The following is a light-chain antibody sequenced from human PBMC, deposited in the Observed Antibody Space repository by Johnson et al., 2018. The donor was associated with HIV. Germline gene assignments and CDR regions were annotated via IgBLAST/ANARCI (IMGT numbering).Light chain of an antibody. CDR3: GTWDSSLSAGP. CDR2: ENN. J-gene: IGLJ1*01. CDR1: SSNIGNNY. V-gene: IGLV1-51*02. Sequence: QSVLTQPPSVSAAPGQKVTISCSGSSSNIGNNYVSWYQQLPGTAPKLLIYENNKRPSGIPDRFSGSKSGTSATLGITGLQTGDEADYYCGTWDSSLSAGPFGAGTKATVL.